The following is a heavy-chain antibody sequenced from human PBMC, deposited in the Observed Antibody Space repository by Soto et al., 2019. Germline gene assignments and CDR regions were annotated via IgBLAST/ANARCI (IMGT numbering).Heavy chain of an antibody. J-gene: IGHJ4*02. CDR3: TADYAGGTYPIDH. D-gene: IGHD1-26*01. V-gene: IGHV3-15*07. CDR2: IKSKTSGETT. CDR1: GFTFSSAW. Sequence: EVQLVESGGGLVKPGESLRLSCVVSGFTFSSAWLHWVRQAPGKGLEWVGRIKSKTSGETTDYAAPVKGRFTISRDDSKNTVFLQMNSLKSEDTAVYYCTADYAGGTYPIDHWGPGSLVTVSS.